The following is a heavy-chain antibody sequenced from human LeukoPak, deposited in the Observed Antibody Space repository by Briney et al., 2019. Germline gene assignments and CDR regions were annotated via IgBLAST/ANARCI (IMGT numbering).Heavy chain of an antibody. CDR3: AKDNAYSSGWLYYFDY. D-gene: IGHD6-19*01. CDR1: GFTFSSYG. Sequence: GGSLRLSCAASGFTFSSYGMSWVRQAPGKGLEWVSAFSGSGGSTYYADSVKGRFTISRDNSKNTLYLQMNSLRAEDTAVYYCAKDNAYSSGWLYYFDYWGQGTLVTVSS. V-gene: IGHV3-23*01. CDR2: FSGSGGST. J-gene: IGHJ4*02.